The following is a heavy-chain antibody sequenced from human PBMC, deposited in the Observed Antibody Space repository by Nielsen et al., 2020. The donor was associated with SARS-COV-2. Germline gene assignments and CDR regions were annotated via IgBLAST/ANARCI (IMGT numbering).Heavy chain of an antibody. J-gene: IGHJ6*02. CDR3: ARDPYYGSGTFRFYGMDL. Sequence: GESLKISCVASGFSFSDYAMGWVRRAPGKGLECVSVIYGTGETTYYADSVRGRFTISRDNAKNSLYLQMDSLRAEDTALYYCARDPYYGSGTFRFYGMDLWGQGTTVTVSS. CDR1: GFSFSDYA. D-gene: IGHD3-10*01. V-gene: IGHV3-23*01. CDR2: IYGTGETT.